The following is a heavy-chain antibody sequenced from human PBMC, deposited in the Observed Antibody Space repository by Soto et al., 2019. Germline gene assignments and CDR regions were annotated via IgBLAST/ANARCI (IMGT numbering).Heavy chain of an antibody. Sequence: QVQLVQSGAEVTKPGSSVKVSCKASGGTFSSYAISWVRQAPGQGLEWMGGIIPLFGTADYAQRFQCRVTITADESTRTAYVEMSSLRSEDKALYYCAAPRSTSAYYWGMDGGGRGTTVTVYS. J-gene: IGHJ6*01. CDR2: IIPLFGTA. CDR3: AAPRSTSAYYWGMDG. V-gene: IGHV1-69*12. CDR1: GGTFSSYA. D-gene: IGHD1-26*01.